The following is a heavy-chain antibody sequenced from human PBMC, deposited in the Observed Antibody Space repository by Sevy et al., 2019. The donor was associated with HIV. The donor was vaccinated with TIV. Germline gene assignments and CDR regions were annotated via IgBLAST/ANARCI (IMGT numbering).Heavy chain of an antibody. Sequence: ASVKVSCKMSGYSLTDLPMHWVRQAPGKGLEWMGRFDPEDGERIYAQNFQGRVSMTEDTSTDPAYMELSSLGSEDTAVYYCATTREYYQDSSGYIDYWGQGTLVTVSS. CDR3: ATTREYYQDSSGYIDY. J-gene: IGHJ4*02. V-gene: IGHV1-24*01. D-gene: IGHD3-22*01. CDR2: FDPEDGER. CDR1: GYSLTDLP.